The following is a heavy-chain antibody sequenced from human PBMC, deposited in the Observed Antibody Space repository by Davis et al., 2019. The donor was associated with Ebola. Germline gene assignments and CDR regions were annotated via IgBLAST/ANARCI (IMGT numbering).Heavy chain of an antibody. J-gene: IGHJ4*02. CDR3: ANLDYGDNSGFDY. Sequence: PGGSLRLSCAASGFTFSSYAMSWVRQAPGKGLEWVSAISGSGGSTCNADSVKGRFTISRDNSKNTLYLQMNSLRAEDTAVYYCANLDYGDNSGFDYWGQGTLVTVSS. CDR2: ISGSGGST. V-gene: IGHV3-23*01. D-gene: IGHD4-23*01. CDR1: GFTFSSYA.